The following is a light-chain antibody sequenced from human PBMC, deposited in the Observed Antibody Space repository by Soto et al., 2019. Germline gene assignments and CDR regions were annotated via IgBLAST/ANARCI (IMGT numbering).Light chain of an antibody. J-gene: IGKJ3*01. CDR2: GAS. V-gene: IGKV3-20*01. CDR1: QSVAYTY. CDR3: QQYGTPPFN. Sequence: EIVLTQSPATLSLSPGERATLSCRASQSVAYTYLAWFQQKPGQAPRLLIYGASNRATGIPDRFSGSGSGTDFTLTISRLEPEDFAVYYCQQYGTPPFNFGPGTKVDIK.